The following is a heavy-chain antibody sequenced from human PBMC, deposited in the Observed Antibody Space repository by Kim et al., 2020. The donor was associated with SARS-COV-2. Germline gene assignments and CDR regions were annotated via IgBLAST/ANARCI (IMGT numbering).Heavy chain of an antibody. CDR1: GFTVSSNY. CDR3: AKSEFSSGWDWFDP. D-gene: IGHD6-19*01. J-gene: IGHJ5*02. V-gene: IGHV3-53*01. CDR2: IYSGGST. Sequence: GGSLRLSCAASGFTVSSNYMSWVRQAPGKGLEWVSVIYSGGSTYYADSVKGRFTISRDNSKNTLYLQMNSLRAEDTAVYYCAKSEFSSGWDWFDPWGQGTLVTVSS.